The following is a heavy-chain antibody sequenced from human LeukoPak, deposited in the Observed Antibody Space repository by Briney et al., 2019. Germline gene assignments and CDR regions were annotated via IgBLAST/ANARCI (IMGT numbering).Heavy chain of an antibody. CDR3: ARQSGGFDY. J-gene: IGHJ4*02. V-gene: IGHV3-30-3*01. CDR1: GFTFSSYA. D-gene: IGHD2-15*01. CDR2: ISYDGSNK. Sequence: GGSLRLSCAASGFTFSSYAMHWVRQAPGKGLEWVAVISYDGSNKYYADSVKGRFTISRDNSKNTLYLQMNSLRAEDTAVYYCARQSGGFDYWGQGTLVTVSS.